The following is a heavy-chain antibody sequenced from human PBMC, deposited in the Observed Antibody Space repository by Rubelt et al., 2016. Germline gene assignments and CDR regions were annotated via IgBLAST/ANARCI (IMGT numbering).Heavy chain of an antibody. D-gene: IGHD3-16*01. CDR2: IIPILGIG. CDR3: ARVPAFGSDY. J-gene: IGHJ4*02. Sequence: QVQLVQSGAEVKKPGSSVKVSCKASGGTFSSYAISWVRQAAGQGLEWMGRIIPILGIGNSAQKFQGRVTITVDKATSTAYMELRSLRAGGAGGDYGARVPAFGSDYVGQGTLVTVSS. CDR1: GGTFSSYA. V-gene: IGHV1-69*04.